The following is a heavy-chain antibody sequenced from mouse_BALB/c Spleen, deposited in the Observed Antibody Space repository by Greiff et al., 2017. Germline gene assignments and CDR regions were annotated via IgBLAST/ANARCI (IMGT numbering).Heavy chain of an antibody. D-gene: IGHD2-1*01. V-gene: IGHV3-2*02. J-gene: IGHJ2*01. CDR2: ISYSGST. CDR1: GYSITSDYA. Sequence: EVKLMESGPGLVKPSQSLSLTCTVTGYSITSDYAWNWIRQFPGKKLEWMGYISYSGSTSYNPSLKSRISITRDTSKNQFFLQLNSVTTEDTATYYCARRGIYYGNYGDYWGQGTTLTVSS. CDR3: ARRGIYYGNYGDY.